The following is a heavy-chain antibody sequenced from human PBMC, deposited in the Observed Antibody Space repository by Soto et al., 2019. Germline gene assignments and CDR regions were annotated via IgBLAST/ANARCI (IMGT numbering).Heavy chain of an antibody. V-gene: IGHV1-18*04. CDR1: GYSFATYG. D-gene: IGHD3-22*01. CDR2: ISAHNGDT. Sequence: ASVKVSCKASGYSFATYGFSWVRQAPGQGLECVGWISAHNGDTHYSQKFQGRVTLTTDTSTNTGYMELRSLTSDDTAVYFCATEPIYYNDGSGYYPLGHWGQGTLVTAPQ. CDR3: ATEPIYYNDGSGYYPLGH. J-gene: IGHJ4*02.